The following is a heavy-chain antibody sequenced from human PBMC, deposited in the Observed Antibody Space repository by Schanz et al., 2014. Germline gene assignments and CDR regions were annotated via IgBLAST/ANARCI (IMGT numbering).Heavy chain of an antibody. CDR2: IYTSGST. CDR1: GASVSSFY. J-gene: IGHJ4*02. CDR3: ARYTGAYFDY. V-gene: IGHV4-4*07. D-gene: IGHD1-26*01. Sequence: QVQLQESGPGLVKPSETLSLTCAVSGASVSSFYWSWIRQPAGKGLEWIGRIYTSGSTNYNPSLKSRVTMSVDTSKTQFSLRLSSVTAADTAVYYCARYTGAYFDYWGQGTLVTVSS.